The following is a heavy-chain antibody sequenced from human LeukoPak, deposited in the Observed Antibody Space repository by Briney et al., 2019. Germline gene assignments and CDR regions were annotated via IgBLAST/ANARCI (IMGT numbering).Heavy chain of an antibody. CDR2: INANSGGT. V-gene: IGHV1-2*02. CDR1: VYTFTDSY. CDR3: ARALLAAMVPIDFDY. J-gene: IGHJ4*02. Sequence: ASVRVSFTASVYTFTDSYMHWVGQAPGQGREWMGWINANSGGTNYTQKLQGRVTMTRETVISTAYMELSRLRADDPAVYYCARALLAAMVPIDFDYWGQGTLVPVSS. D-gene: IGHD5-18*01.